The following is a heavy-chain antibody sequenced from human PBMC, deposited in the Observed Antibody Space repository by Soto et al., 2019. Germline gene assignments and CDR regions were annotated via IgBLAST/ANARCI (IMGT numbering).Heavy chain of an antibody. CDR2: IYWNDDK. CDR3: ARRPRGWYLFDY. V-gene: IGHV2-5*01. Sequence: QITLKESGPTLVRPTQTLTLTCTFSGFSLSTSGLGVGWIRQPPGKALEWLALIYWNDDKRYSPSLKARLTITRHTSTNPVVLTMTNMDPVDTATYYCARRPRGWYLFDYWGQGTLVTVSS. CDR1: GFSLSTSGLG. J-gene: IGHJ4*02. D-gene: IGHD6-19*01.